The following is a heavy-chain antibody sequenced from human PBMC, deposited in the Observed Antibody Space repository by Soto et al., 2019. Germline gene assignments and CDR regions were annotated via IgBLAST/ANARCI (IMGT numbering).Heavy chain of an antibody. CDR2: IYYTGST. CDR1: GSSISPFY. CDR3: VRVGGYYGDFPNFDY. Sequence: SETLSLTCSVSGSSISPFYWSWIRQSPGKGLEWIGYIYYTGSTKYNPSLKSRVTISVETTKKQFSLRLRSVTAADTAVYYCVRVGGYYGDFPNFDYWGQGTRVTVSS. D-gene: IGHD4-17*01. J-gene: IGHJ4*02. V-gene: IGHV4-59*01.